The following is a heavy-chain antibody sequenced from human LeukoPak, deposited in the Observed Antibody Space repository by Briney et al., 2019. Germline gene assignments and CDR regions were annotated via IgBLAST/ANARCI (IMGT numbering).Heavy chain of an antibody. CDR3: ARSPEIHYGSRRRPYYFDY. D-gene: IGHD3-10*01. CDR2: IYYNGTT. J-gene: IGHJ4*02. CDR1: GGSITGYY. V-gene: IGHV4-59*08. Sequence: SETLSLTCSVSGGSITGYYWSWIRQPPGKGLEWLGYIYYNGTTSYRPSLRSRLTISQDASKSLFSLRLRSVTAADTAIYFCARSPEIHYGSRRRPYYFDYWGQGKLVIVS.